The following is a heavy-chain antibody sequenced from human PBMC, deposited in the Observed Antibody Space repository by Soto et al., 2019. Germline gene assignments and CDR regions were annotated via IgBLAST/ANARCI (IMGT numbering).Heavy chain of an antibody. Sequence: QVQLQESDPGLVKPSETLSLTCSVSDGSVNTGNYYWSWIRQPPGKVLEWIGHIYYIGTTNYNPSLKSRVTISVDTSKNQFSLKVTSVTAADTAVYFCAREEKQLSRYGGDFDYWGQGILVTVSS. J-gene: IGHJ4*02. D-gene: IGHD3-16*01. CDR3: AREEKQLSRYGGDFDY. CDR2: IYYIGTT. CDR1: DGSVNTGNYY. V-gene: IGHV4-61*01.